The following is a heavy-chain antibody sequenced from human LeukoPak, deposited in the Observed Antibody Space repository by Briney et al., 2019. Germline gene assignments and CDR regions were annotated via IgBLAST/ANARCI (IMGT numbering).Heavy chain of an antibody. CDR3: ARVLYYDSSGWGFDI. V-gene: IGHV1-8*02. CDR2: MNPNSGNT. J-gene: IGHJ3*02. D-gene: IGHD3-22*01. CDR1: GYTFTSYG. Sequence: ASVKVSCKASGYTFTSYGISWVRQATGQGLEWMGWMNPNSGNTGYAQKFQGRVTMTRNTSISTAYMELSSLRSEDTAVYYCARVLYYDSSGWGFDIWGQGTMVTVSS.